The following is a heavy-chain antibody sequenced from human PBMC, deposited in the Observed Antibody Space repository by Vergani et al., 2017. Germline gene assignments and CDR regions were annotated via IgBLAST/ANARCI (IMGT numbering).Heavy chain of an antibody. V-gene: IGHV4-31*03. CDR2: IYSTGRT. CDR3: ARMGGYDEGDAFRIGYFDS. D-gene: IGHD3-22*01. CDR1: GDSISSGVYY. J-gene: IGHJ4*02. Sequence: QVQLQESGPGLVKPSQTLSLTCSVSGDSISSGVYYWNWIRQHPGKGLEWIGYIYSTGRTHHNPSLRRRINMSVYTSKNQFSLKMNSVTAADTAMYYCARMGGYDEGDAFRIGYFDSWGPGILVTVSS.